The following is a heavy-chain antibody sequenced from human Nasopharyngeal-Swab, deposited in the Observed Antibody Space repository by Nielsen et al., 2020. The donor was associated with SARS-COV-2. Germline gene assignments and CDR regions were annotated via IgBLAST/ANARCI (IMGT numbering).Heavy chain of an antibody. CDR3: ARDGLDYDFWSAYFMDV. J-gene: IGHJ6*02. CDR2: ISCNSGSI. CDR1: GFTFDDYA. V-gene: IGHV3-9*01. Sequence: SLKISCAASGFTFDDYAMHWVRQAPGKGLEWVSGISCNSGSIGYADSVKGRFTISRDNAKNSLYLQMNSLRAEDTAIYYCARDGLDYDFWSAYFMDVWGQGTTVTVSS. D-gene: IGHD3-3*01.